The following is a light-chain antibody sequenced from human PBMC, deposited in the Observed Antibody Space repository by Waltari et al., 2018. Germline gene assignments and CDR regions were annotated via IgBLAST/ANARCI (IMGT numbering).Light chain of an antibody. CDR1: SSDVGGYNS. CDR2: EVS. V-gene: IGLV2-14*01. CDR3: SSYTSSSTYV. Sequence: QSALTQPASVSGSPGQSITISCTGTSSDVGGYNSVSWYQQHPGKAPKLMIYEVSNRPSGFSNRFSGSKSGNTASLTISGLQAEDEADYYCSSYTSSSTYVFGTGTKVPVL. J-gene: IGLJ1*01.